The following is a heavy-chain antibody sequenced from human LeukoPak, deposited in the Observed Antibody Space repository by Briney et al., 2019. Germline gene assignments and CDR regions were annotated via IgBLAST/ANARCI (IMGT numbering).Heavy chain of an antibody. CDR3: TTDNAPGMDV. V-gene: IGHV3-15*01. Sequence: GGSLRLSCAASGFTFSNAWMSWVRQAPGKGLEWVGLIRDKPDGWTTDYAAPVKGRVTISRDDSKSMLYLQMNSLKTEDTAVYYCTTDNAPGMDVWGQGTTVTVSS. J-gene: IGHJ6*02. D-gene: IGHD2-2*01. CDR1: GFTFSNAW. CDR2: IRDKPDGWTT.